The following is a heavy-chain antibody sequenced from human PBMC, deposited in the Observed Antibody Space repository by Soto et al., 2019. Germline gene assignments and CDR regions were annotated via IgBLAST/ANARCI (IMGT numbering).Heavy chain of an antibody. CDR2: INAGNGNT. J-gene: IGHJ6*02. CDR3: ASEYCGGDCYSAARYGMDA. V-gene: IGHV1-3*01. CDR1: GYTFTSYA. Sequence: QVQLVQSGAEVKKPGASVKVSCKASGYTFTSYAMHWVRQAPGQRLEWMGWINAGNGNTKYSQKFQGRVTITGDTAASTAYMELSSLRSEDTAVYYCASEYCGGDCYSAARYGMDAWGQGTTVTVSS. D-gene: IGHD2-21*02.